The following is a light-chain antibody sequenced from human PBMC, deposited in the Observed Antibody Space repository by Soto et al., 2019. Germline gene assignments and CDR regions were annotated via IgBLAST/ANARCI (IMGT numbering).Light chain of an antibody. Sequence: QDVVTQPPSVSGAPGQRVTISCTGSSSNIGAGYDVHWYQQLPGTAPKLLIYGNSNRPSGVPDRFSGSKSGTSASLAITGLQAEDEADYYCQSYDSSLRGSVFGGGTKLTVL. V-gene: IGLV1-40*01. CDR3: QSYDSSLRGSV. CDR1: SSNIGAGYD. J-gene: IGLJ2*01. CDR2: GNS.